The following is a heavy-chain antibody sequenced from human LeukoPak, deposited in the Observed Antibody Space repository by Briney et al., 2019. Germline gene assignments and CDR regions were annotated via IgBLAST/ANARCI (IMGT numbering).Heavy chain of an antibody. CDR2: IYHSGST. D-gene: IGHD6-6*01. Sequence: SETLSLTCTVSGGSISSGGYYWSWSRQPPGKGLEWIGYIYHSGSTYYNPSPKSRVTISVDRSKNQFSLKLSSVTAADTAVYYCARGSSLDYWGQGTLVTVSS. CDR1: GGSISSGGYY. J-gene: IGHJ4*02. CDR3: ARGSSLDY. V-gene: IGHV4-30-2*01.